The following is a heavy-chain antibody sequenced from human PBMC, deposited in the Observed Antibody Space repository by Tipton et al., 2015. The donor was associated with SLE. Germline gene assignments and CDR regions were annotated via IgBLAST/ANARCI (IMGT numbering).Heavy chain of an antibody. CDR1: GFTFSSYG. D-gene: IGHD6-13*01. CDR2: ISWNSGSI. CDR3: AKAVGYSSTTGYFDY. J-gene: IGHJ4*02. V-gene: IGHV3-9*01. Sequence: SLRLSCAASGFTFSSYGMHWVRQAPGKGLEWVSGISWNSGSIGYADSVKGRFTISRDNAKNSLYLQMNSLRAEDTALYYCAKAVGYSSTTGYFDYWGQGTLVTVSS.